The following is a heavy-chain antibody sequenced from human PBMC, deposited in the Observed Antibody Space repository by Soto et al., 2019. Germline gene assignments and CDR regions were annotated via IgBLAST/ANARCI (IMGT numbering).Heavy chain of an antibody. CDR3: ATVQSLVVTAIPAGWFDP. Sequence: ASVKVSCKVSGYTLTELSMHWVRQAPGKGLEWMGGFDPEDGETIYAQKFQGRVTMTEDTSTDTAYMELSSLRSEDTAVYYCATVQSLVVTAIPAGWFDPWGQGTLVTVS. V-gene: IGHV1-24*01. CDR2: FDPEDGET. J-gene: IGHJ5*02. CDR1: GYTLTELS. D-gene: IGHD2-21*02.